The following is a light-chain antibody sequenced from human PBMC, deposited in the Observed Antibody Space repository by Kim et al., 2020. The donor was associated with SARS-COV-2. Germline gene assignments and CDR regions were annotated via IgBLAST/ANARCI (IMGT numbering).Light chain of an antibody. J-gene: IGLJ1*01. CDR1: SSDIGAYNF. V-gene: IGLV2-11*03. Sequence: QSVTVPGTGASSDIGAYNFVSVFQQHPGTAPKLIIYDVNKRPSGIPDRFSGSKSGNTASLTISGLQPEDENDYFCCSYAGSFTYVFGSGTKSPS. CDR3: CSYAGSFTYV. CDR2: DVN.